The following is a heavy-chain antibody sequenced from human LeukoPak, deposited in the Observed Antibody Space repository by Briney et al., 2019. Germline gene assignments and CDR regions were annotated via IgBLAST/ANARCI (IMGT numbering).Heavy chain of an antibody. CDR3: AKALLYGSEFDY. J-gene: IGHJ4*02. D-gene: IGHD3-10*01. V-gene: IGHV3-21*04. CDR2: ISSSSSYI. CDR1: GFTFSSYS. Sequence: GGSLRLSCAASGFTFSSYSMNWVRQAPGKGLEWVSSISSSSSYIYYADSVKGRFTISRDNSKNTLYLQMNSLRAEDTAVYYCAKALLYGSEFDYWGQGTLVTVSS.